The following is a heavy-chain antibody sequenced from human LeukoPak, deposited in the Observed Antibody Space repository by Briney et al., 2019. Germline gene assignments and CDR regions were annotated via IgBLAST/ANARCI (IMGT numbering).Heavy chain of an antibody. V-gene: IGHV1-2*02. J-gene: IGHJ5*02. Sequence: ASVKVSCKASGGTFSSYAISWVRQAPGQGLEWMGWINPNSGGTNYAQKFQGRVTMTRDTSISTAYMELSRLRSDDTAVYYRARAFGAGGYWFDPWGQGTLVTVSS. D-gene: IGHD3-16*01. CDR3: ARAFGAGGYWFDP. CDR1: GGTFSSYA. CDR2: INPNSGGT.